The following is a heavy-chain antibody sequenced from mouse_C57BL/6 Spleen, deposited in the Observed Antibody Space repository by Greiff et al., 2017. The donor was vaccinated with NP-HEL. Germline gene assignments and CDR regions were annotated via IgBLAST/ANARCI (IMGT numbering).Heavy chain of an antibody. D-gene: IGHD4-1*01. Sequence: QVQLQQPGAELVKPGASVKLSCKASGYTFTSYWMHWVKQRPGQGLEWIGMIHPNSGSTNYNEKFKSKATLTVDKSSSTAYMQLSSLTSEDSAVYYCARLGHWDYFDYWGQGTTLTVSS. CDR3: ARLGHWDYFDY. J-gene: IGHJ2*01. CDR2: IHPNSGST. CDR1: GYTFTSYW. V-gene: IGHV1-64*01.